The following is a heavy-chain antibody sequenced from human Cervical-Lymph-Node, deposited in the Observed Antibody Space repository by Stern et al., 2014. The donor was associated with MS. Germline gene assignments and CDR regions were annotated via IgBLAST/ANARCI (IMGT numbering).Heavy chain of an antibody. CDR1: GYNVTTYA. V-gene: IGHV7-4-1*02. Sequence: QVQLVQSGSELRKPGASVKVSCKASGYNVTTYAMNWVRQAPGQGLEWMGWINTKTGNPTFAQGFTGPFVFSLDTSINTAYLQITSLKAEDSAVYYCATWGAGNSPPLFYWGQGTLVTVSS. D-gene: IGHD4-23*01. CDR2: INTKTGNP. J-gene: IGHJ4*02. CDR3: ATWGAGNSPPLFY.